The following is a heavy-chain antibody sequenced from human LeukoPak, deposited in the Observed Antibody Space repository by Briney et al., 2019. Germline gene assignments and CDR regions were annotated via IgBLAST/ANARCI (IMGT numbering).Heavy chain of an antibody. V-gene: IGHV7-4-1*02. CDR2: INTNTGNP. D-gene: IGHD5-24*01. Sequence: ASVKVSCKASGYTFTSYAMHWVRQAPGQGLEWMGWINTNTGNPTYAQGFTGQFVFSLDTSVSTTYLQISRLKAEDTAVYFCARGRWLQSRGPFDYWGQGTLVTVSS. J-gene: IGHJ4*02. CDR1: GYTFTSYA. CDR3: ARGRWLQSRGPFDY.